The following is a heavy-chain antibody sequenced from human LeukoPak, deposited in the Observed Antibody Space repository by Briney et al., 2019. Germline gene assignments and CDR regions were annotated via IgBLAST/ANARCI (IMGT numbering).Heavy chain of an antibody. D-gene: IGHD3-16*01. CDR3: AKNGGRLLYYYGMDV. V-gene: IGHV3-30*18. CDR2: ISYDGSNK. Sequence: GGSLRLSCAASGSTFSSYGMHWVRQAPGKGLEWVAVISYDGSNKYYADSVKGRFTISRDNSKNTLYLQMNSLRAEDTAVYYCAKNGGRLLYYYGMDVWGQGTTVTVSS. CDR1: GSTFSSYG. J-gene: IGHJ6*02.